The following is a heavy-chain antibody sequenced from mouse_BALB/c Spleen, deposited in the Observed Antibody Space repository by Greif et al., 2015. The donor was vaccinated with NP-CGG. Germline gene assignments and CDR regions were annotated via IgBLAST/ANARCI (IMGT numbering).Heavy chain of an antibody. CDR1: GFSLTSYG. CDR3: ARDLYAMDY. Sequence: VQLVESGPGLVQPSQSLSITCTVSGFSLTSYGVHWVRQSPGKGLEWLGVIWSGGSTDYNAAFISRLSISKDNSKSXVFFKMNRRQANDTAIYYCARDLYAMDYWGQGTSVTVSS. CDR2: IWSGGST. J-gene: IGHJ4*01. V-gene: IGHV2-2*02.